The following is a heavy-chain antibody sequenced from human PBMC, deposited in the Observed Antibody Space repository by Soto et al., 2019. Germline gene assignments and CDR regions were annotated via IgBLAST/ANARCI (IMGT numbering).Heavy chain of an antibody. CDR3: ARDRYYYDSSGYRPFDY. J-gene: IGHJ4*02. Sequence: QVQLQESGPGLVKPSETLSLTCTVSGGSISSYYWSWIRQPAGKGLEWIGRIYTSGSTNYNPSLNSRVTMSVDTSKNQFSLTLSSVTAADTAVYYCARDRYYYDSSGYRPFDYWGQGTLVTVSS. D-gene: IGHD3-22*01. V-gene: IGHV4-4*07. CDR2: IYTSGST. CDR1: GGSISSYY.